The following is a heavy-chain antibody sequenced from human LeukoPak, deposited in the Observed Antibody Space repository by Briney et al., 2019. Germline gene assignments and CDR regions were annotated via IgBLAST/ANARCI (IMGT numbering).Heavy chain of an antibody. Sequence: GGSLRLSCAASGFTFSSYAMSWVRQAPGKGLEWVSAISGSGGSTYYADSVKGRFTISRDNSKDTLYLQMNSLRAEDTAVYYCAKGAGYRSSGWYFDHWGQGTLVTVSS. V-gene: IGHV3-23*01. J-gene: IGHJ4*02. CDR2: ISGSGGST. CDR3: AKGAGYRSSGWYFDH. CDR1: GFTFSSYA. D-gene: IGHD6-19*01.